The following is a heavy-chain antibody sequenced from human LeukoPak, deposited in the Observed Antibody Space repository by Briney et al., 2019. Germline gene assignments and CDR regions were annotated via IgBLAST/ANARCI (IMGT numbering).Heavy chain of an antibody. Sequence: ASVKVSCKASGYTFTGYYIHWVRQAPGQGLEWMGWINPNSGVTHYPQKFQGRVTMTRDTSIRTAYMELSSLRSEDTAVYYCATSYRNYYYYYYMDVWGKGTTVTVSS. J-gene: IGHJ6*03. CDR1: GYTFTGYY. V-gene: IGHV1-2*02. CDR3: ATSYRNYYYYYYMDV. D-gene: IGHD1-26*01. CDR2: INPNSGVT.